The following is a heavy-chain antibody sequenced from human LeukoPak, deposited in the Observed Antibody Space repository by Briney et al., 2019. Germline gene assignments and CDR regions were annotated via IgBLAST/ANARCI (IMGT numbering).Heavy chain of an antibody. CDR1: GFTFSSYA. V-gene: IGHV3-23*01. Sequence: GGSLRLSCAASGFTFSSYAMSWVRQAPGKGLEWVSAISGSGGSTYYADSVKGRFTIPRDNSKNTLYLQMNSLRAEDTAVYYCAKTMVRGASTPYYFDYWGQGTLVTVSS. CDR3: AKTMVRGASTPYYFDY. CDR2: ISGSGGST. J-gene: IGHJ4*02. D-gene: IGHD3-10*01.